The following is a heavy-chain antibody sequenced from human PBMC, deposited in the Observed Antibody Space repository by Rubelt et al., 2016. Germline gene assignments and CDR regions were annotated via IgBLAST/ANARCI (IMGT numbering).Heavy chain of an antibody. CDR3: ARDWCGRSAMSFFGADF. D-gene: IGHD2-2*01. V-gene: IGHV3-30*04. J-gene: IGHJ1*01. CDR2: IMYNGSYK. Sequence: QVQLVESGGGVVQPGTSLRLSCVASGFSFSSHAMHWVRQAPGKGLEWVAVIMYNGSYKYYAASVRGRFIISRDNSQDTVFLNMNKRRPEDTSVYYCARDWCGRSAMSFFGADFWGQGSLVAVSP. CDR1: GFSFSSHA.